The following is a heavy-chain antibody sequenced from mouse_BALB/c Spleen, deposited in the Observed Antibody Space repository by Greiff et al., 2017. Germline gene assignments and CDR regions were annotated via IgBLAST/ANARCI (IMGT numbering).Heavy chain of an antibody. D-gene: IGHD2-1*01. V-gene: IGHV1S34*01. CDR3: AREAYGNYPMMDY. J-gene: IGHJ4*01. CDR2: ISCYNGAT. Sequence: LVKPGASVKISCKASGYSFTGYYMHWVKQSHGKSLEWIGYISCYNGATSYNQKFKGKATFTVDTSSSTAYMQFNSLTSEDSAVYYCAREAYGNYPMMDYWGQGTSVTVSS. CDR1: GYSFTGYY.